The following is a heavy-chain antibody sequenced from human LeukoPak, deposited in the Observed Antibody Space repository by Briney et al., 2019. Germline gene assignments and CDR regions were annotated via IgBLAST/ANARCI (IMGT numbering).Heavy chain of an antibody. CDR1: GGSFSGYY. CDR3: ARERNIAAAPDY. V-gene: IGHV4-34*01. J-gene: IGHJ4*02. CDR2: INHSGST. D-gene: IGHD6-13*01. Sequence: PSETLSLTCAVYGGSFSGYYWSWIRQPPGKGLEWIGEINHSGSTNYNPSLKSRVTISVDTSKNQFSLKLSSVTAEDTAMYYCARERNIAAAPDYWGQGTLVTVSS.